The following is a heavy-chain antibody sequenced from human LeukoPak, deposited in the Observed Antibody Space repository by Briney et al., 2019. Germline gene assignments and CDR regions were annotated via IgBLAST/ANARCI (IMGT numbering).Heavy chain of an antibody. CDR3: ARLSQQTFDI. V-gene: IGHV1-2*02. Sequence: ASVKVSCKASGYTFTGYYMHWVRQAPGQGLEWMGWINPNSGGTNYAQKFQGRVTMTRDTSTSTVYMELSSLRSDDTAVYYCARLSQQTFDIWGQGTLVTVSS. J-gene: IGHJ3*02. CDR2: INPNSGGT. CDR1: GYTFTGYY.